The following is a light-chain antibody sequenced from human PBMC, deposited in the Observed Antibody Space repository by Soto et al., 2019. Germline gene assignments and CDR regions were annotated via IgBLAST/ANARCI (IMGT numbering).Light chain of an antibody. CDR3: QQYGRSPTST. CDR2: GQX. CDR1: QSVSISY. V-gene: IGKV3-20*01. J-gene: IGKJ5*01. Sequence: IVVTQSPAILALSQGDRATLSXRASQSVSISYLAWYQREPXXPTRLXXXGQXSRATGIPERFSGSGSGKDFTLTISRLEPEYFAVYYCQQYGRSPTSTFGQGTRLEIK.